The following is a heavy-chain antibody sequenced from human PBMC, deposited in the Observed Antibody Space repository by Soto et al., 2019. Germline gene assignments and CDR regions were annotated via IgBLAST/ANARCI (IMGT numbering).Heavy chain of an antibody. J-gene: IGHJ4*02. V-gene: IGHV1-46*01. CDR2: INPSGDSR. CDR3: ARQLRYSGSYYWPFDY. D-gene: IGHD1-26*01. CDR1: GFSFSDYF. Sequence: GASVKVSCKASGFSFSDYFMHWVRQAPGQGLEWMGIINPSGDSRNYAQKFQGRVTITRDTSTSTVYMDLSSLRYEDTAMYYCARQLRYSGSYYWPFDYWGQGTLVTVSS.